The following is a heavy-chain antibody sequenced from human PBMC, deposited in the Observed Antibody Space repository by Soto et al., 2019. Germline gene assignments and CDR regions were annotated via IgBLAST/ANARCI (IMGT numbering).Heavy chain of an antibody. CDR3: ARGGASSKWLDT. D-gene: IGHD3-10*01. CDR1: GGSISSYY. CDR2: IYYSGNT. Sequence: PSETLSLTCTVSGGSISSYYWSWIRQPPGKELEWIGSIYYSGNTNYNPSLKSRVTISVDTSKNQFFLQLSSVTVADTAVYYCARGGASSKWLDTWGQGTLVTV. J-gene: IGHJ5*02. V-gene: IGHV4-59*01.